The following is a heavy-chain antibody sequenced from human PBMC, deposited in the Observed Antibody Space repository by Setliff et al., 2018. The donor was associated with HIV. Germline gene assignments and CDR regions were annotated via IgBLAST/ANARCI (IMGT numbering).Heavy chain of an antibody. J-gene: IGHJ4*02. CDR1: GASISSYY. Sequence: SETLSLTCTVSGASISSYYWSWIRQAPGQPPNKGLEWIGNIYYSGTTNYNPSLESRVTISIDTSKSQFSLKLTSVTTADTAMYYCAGRGGYNDWYFDYWGQGALVTVSS. CDR2: IYYSGTT. V-gene: IGHV4-59*13. D-gene: IGHD5-12*01. CDR3: AGRGGYNDWYFDY.